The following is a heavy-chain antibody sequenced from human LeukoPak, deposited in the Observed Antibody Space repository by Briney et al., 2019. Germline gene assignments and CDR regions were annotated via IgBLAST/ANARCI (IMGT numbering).Heavy chain of an antibody. Sequence: GGSLRLSCAASGFTFSSYSMNWVRQAPGKGLEWVSSISSSSSYIYYADSVKGRFTISRDNAKNLLYLQMNSLRAEDTAVYYCARHAWGPGSGRYGPLNRGYYYMDVWGKGTTVTVSS. CDR1: GFTFSSYS. V-gene: IGHV3-21*01. CDR2: ISSSSSYI. D-gene: IGHD3-10*01. CDR3: ARHAWGPGSGRYGPLNRGYYYMDV. J-gene: IGHJ6*03.